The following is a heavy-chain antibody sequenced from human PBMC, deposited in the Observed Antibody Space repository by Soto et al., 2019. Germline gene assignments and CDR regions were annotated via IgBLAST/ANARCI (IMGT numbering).Heavy chain of an antibody. V-gene: IGHV1-18*01. CDR3: ARGRYGDY. CDR2: ISAHNGNT. CDR1: GYTFTSYG. Sequence: QVHLVQSGAEVKKPGASVKVSCKASGYTFTSYGITWVRQAPGQGLEWMGWISAHNGNTDYAQEGQGRVIVTRDTSTSTASMELRSLRSDDTAVYYCARGRYGDYWGQGALVTVSS. J-gene: IGHJ4*02. D-gene: IGHD1-1*01.